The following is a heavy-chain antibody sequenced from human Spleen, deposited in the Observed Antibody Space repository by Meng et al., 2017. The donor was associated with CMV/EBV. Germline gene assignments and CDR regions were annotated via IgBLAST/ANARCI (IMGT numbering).Heavy chain of an antibody. CDR2: IDPNHGGA. CDR3: AREWTDDCSSTSCYGGTFDI. D-gene: IGHD2-2*01. Sequence: ASVKVSCKASGYTLTAYYIHWVRQAPGQGLEWVAWIDPNHGGANYEQKFQDRVTLTSDTSISTAYMELSRLRYDDTAVYYCAREWTDDCSSTSCYGGTFDIWGQGTMVTVSS. V-gene: IGHV1-2*02. J-gene: IGHJ3*02. CDR1: GYTLTAYY.